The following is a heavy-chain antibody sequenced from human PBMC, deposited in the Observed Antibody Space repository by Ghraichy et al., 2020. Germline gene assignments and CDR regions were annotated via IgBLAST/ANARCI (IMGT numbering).Heavy chain of an antibody. V-gene: IGHV3-74*01. CDR2: ISGDGSTT. CDR3: ARGGLHSSFDY. D-gene: IGHD4-11*01. CDR1: GFTFTNYW. Sequence: GESLRLSCAASGFTFTNYWMHWVRQAPGKGLVWVSRISGDGSTTASADSVKGRFTISRDNANNMMYLQMNNLRAEDTAVYYCARGGLHSSFDYWGQGTLVTVSS. J-gene: IGHJ4*02.